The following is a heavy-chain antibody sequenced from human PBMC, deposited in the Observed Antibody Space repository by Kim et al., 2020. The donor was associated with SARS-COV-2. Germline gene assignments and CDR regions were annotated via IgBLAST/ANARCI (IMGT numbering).Heavy chain of an antibody. V-gene: IGHV3-74*01. CDR3: ARDLAGYGGR. D-gene: IGHD1-1*01. J-gene: IGHJ4*02. Sequence: RITTHADSVKERYTISRDNAKNSLFLQRNNLRAEDTAVYYCARDLAGYGGRWGQGTLVTVSS. CDR2: RIT.